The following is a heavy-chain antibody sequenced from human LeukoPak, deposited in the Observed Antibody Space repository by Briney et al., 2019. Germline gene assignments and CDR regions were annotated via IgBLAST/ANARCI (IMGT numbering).Heavy chain of an antibody. CDR1: GGSISSSSYY. V-gene: IGHV4-39*01. D-gene: IGHD6-13*01. CDR3: ATYPKPPAAAGTVVDY. CDR2: IYYSGST. J-gene: IGHJ4*02. Sequence: ASETLSLTCTVSGGSISSSSYYWGWIRQPPGKGLGWIGSIYYSGSTYYNPSLKSRVTISVDTSKNQFSLKLSSVTAADKAVYYCATYPKPPAAAGTVVDYWGQGTLVTVSS.